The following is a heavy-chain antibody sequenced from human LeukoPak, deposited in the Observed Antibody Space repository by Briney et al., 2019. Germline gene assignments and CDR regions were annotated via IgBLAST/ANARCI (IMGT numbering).Heavy chain of an antibody. CDR2: ISDNGGST. J-gene: IGHJ4*02. D-gene: IGHD3-10*01. CDR1: GFTFSSYA. V-gene: IGHV3-23*01. CDR3: AKDAYYYGSGR. Sequence: GGSLRLSCAASGFTFSSYAMSWVRQAPGKGLEWVSAISDNGGSTNYADSVKGRFTIFRDNSKNTLYLQMNSLRAEDTAVYYCAKDAYYYGSGRWGQGTLVTVSS.